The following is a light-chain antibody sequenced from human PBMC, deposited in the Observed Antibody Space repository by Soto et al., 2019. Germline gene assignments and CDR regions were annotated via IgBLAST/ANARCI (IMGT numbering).Light chain of an antibody. CDR1: QSLNND. J-gene: IGKJ2*01. CDR2: AAS. V-gene: IGKV3-15*01. Sequence: EIILTQSPATLSASPGERATLSCRASQSLNNDLAWYQHKPGQSPRLLIYAASSRATGVPARFSGSGSGTEFTLTISGLQSEDFAVYYCQQYNDWRQYTFGQGTRL. CDR3: QQYNDWRQYT.